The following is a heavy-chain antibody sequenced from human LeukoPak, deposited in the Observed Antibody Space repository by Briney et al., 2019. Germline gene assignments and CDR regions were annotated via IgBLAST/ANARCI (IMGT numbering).Heavy chain of an antibody. D-gene: IGHD6-19*01. Sequence: GGSLRLSCAASGFTFSGSAMHWVRQASGKGLEWVGRIRSKANSYATAYAGSVKGRFTISRDDSKNTAYLQMNSLKTEDMAVYYCTRLGSSGWYNWFDPWGQGTLVTVSS. J-gene: IGHJ5*02. CDR1: GFTFSGSA. CDR2: IRSKANSYAT. CDR3: TRLGSSGWYNWFDP. V-gene: IGHV3-73*01.